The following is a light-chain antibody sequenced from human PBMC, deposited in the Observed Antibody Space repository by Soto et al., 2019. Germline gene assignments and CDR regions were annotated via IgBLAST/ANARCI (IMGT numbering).Light chain of an antibody. J-gene: IGKJ2*01. CDR1: QSVSSN. V-gene: IGKV3D-15*01. CDR3: QQYHNWYT. Sequence: EIVMTQSPATLSVSPGERATLSCRASQSVSSNLAWYQQKPGQPPRLLISGASTRATGIPARFSGSGSGTEFTLTVCSLQSEDFAVYYCQQYHNWYTFGQGTKLEIK. CDR2: GAS.